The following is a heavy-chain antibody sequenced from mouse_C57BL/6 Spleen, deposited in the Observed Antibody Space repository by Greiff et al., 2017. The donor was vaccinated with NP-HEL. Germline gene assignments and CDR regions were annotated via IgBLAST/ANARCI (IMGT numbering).Heavy chain of an antibody. CDR2: IWSGGST. V-gene: IGHV2-2*01. D-gene: IGHD2-1*01. CDR1: GFSLTSYG. CDR3: ATDYGNRFAY. Sequence: VQLQQSGPGLVQPSQSLSITCTVSGFSLTSYGVHWVRQSPGKGLEWLGVIWSGGSTDYNAAFISRLSISKDNSKSQVFFKMNSLQADDTAIYYCATDYGNRFAYWGQGTLVTVSA. J-gene: IGHJ3*01.